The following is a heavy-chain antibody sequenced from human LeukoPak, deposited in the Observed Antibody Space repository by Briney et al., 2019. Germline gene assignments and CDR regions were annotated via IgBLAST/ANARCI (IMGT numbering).Heavy chain of an antibody. V-gene: IGHV4-34*01. D-gene: IGHD2/OR15-2a*01. J-gene: IGHJ6*03. CDR1: GGSFSGYY. Sequence: PSETLSLTCAVYGGSFSGYYWSWIRQPPGKGLEWIGEINHSGSTNYNPSLKSRVTISVDTSKNQFSLKLSSVTAADTAVYYCARGVIRYYYYMDVWGKGTTVTVSS. CDR2: INHSGST. CDR3: ARGVIRYYYYMDV.